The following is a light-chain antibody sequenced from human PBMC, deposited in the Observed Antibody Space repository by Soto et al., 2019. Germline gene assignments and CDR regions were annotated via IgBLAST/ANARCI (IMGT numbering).Light chain of an antibody. V-gene: IGKV3-20*01. Sequence: EIVLTQSAATLSLSPGERSTLACRASQSVSSYLAWYQQKPGQAPRLLIYDASNRATGIPDRFSGSGSGTDLTLTISRVEPEDFAVYYCQHYGSSPFTFGPGTKVDIK. CDR3: QHYGSSPFT. CDR2: DAS. CDR1: QSVSSY. J-gene: IGKJ3*01.